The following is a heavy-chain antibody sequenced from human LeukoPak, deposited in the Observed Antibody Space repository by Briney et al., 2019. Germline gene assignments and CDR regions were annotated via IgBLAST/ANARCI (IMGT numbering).Heavy chain of an antibody. CDR2: ITGNSDST. Sequence: PVGSLRLSCAASGFIFSNYAMSWVRQGPGKGLEWVSSITGNSDSTYYTDSVKGRFTISRDNSKNRLYLQMNSLRADDTALYYCAKDLEDYDFWSDYYNTFDYWGQGTLVTVSS. CDR3: AKDLEDYDFWSDYYNTFDY. J-gene: IGHJ4*02. V-gene: IGHV3-23*01. D-gene: IGHD3-3*01. CDR1: GFIFSNYA.